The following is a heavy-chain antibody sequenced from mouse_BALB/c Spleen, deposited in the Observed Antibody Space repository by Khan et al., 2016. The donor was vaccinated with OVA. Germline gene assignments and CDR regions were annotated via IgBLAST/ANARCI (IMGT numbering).Heavy chain of an antibody. Sequence: QIQLLQSGPELKKPGETVKISCKASGYTFTNYGMNWAKQAPGKGLKWMGWINTYTGEPTYADAFKGRFAFSLETSASTAYLQLNNLTNEDTATYFCGRVGYSGTMDYWGQGTSVTVSS. CDR1: GYTFTNYG. CDR3: GRVGYSGTMDY. D-gene: IGHD2-14*01. V-gene: IGHV9-3-1*01. CDR2: INTYTGEP. J-gene: IGHJ4*01.